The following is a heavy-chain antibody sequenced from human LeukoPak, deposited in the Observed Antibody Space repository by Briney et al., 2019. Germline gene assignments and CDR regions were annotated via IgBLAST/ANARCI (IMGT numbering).Heavy chain of an antibody. J-gene: IGHJ4*02. Sequence: GGSLRLSCAASGFTFSSYSMNWVRQAPGKGLEWVSFISSSSSYIYYADPVKGRFTISRDNAKNSLYLQMNSLRAEDTAVYYCAREFQAPYYFDYWGQGTLVTVSS. CDR2: ISSSSSYI. CDR3: AREFQAPYYFDY. V-gene: IGHV3-21*01. CDR1: GFTFSSYS.